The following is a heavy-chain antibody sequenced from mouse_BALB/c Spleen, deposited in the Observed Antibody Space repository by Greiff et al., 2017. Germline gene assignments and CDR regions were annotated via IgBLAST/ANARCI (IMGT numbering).Heavy chain of an antibody. J-gene: IGHJ4*01. CDR2: INPYNDGT. CDR1: GYTFTSYV. V-gene: IGHV1-14*01. D-gene: IGHD2-3*01. Sequence: VQLQQSGPELVKPGASVKMSCKASGYTFTSYVMHWVKQKPGQGLEWIGYINPYNDGTKYNEKFKGKATLTSDKSSSTAYMELSSLTSEDSAVYYCARYDVYPPHYYAMDDWGQGTSVTVSA. CDR3: ARYDVYPPHYYAMDD.